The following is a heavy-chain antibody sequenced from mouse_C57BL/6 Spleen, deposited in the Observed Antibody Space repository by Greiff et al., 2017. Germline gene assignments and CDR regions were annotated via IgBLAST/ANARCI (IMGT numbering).Heavy chain of an antibody. Sequence: ESGPGLVKPSPSLSLTCSVTGYSITSGYYWNWIRQFPGNKLEWMGYISYNGSNNYNPSLKNRISITRETSKNQFFLKLNSVTTEDTATYYCAIAIKDAMDDWGQGTSVTVSS. D-gene: IGHD1-2*01. CDR3: AIAIKDAMDD. V-gene: IGHV3-6*01. CDR1: GYSITSGYY. J-gene: IGHJ4*01. CDR2: ISYNGSN.